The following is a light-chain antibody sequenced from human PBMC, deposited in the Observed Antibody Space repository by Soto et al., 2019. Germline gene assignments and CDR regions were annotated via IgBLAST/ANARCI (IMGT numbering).Light chain of an antibody. CDR1: QSVGSN. CDR3: QQYNNWPPFT. Sequence: EIVMTQSPDTLSVSPGERATLSCRASQSVGSNLAWYQQKPGQAPRLLIYGASTRANGIPARFSGSGSGTEFTLTISSLQSEDFAVYYCQQYNNWPPFTFGPGTKVDIK. J-gene: IGKJ3*01. CDR2: GAS. V-gene: IGKV3-15*01.